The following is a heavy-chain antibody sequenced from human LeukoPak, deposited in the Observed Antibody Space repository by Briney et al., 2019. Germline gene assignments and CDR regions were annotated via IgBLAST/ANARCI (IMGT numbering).Heavy chain of an antibody. V-gene: IGHV3-30*04. J-gene: IGHJ4*02. CDR3: ATESMLDWSGFDY. CDR2: ISYDGNNK. Sequence: PGGSLRLSCVASGFTFSRYVMHWVRQAPGKGLEWVAFISYDGNNKYYADSVKGRFTISRDNSKNTLYLQMNSLRTEDTAVYYCATESMLDWSGFDYWGQGTQVTVSS. D-gene: IGHD3-9*01. CDR1: GFTFSRYV.